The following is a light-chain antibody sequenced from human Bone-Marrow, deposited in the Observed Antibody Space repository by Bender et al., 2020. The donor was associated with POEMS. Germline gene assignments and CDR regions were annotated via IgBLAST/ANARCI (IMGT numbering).Light chain of an antibody. Sequence: QSVLTQPPSASGTPGQRVTIPCSGGSSNIGAHAVNWYQHLPGPAPQLLIYSSHRRPSEVPDRFSGPRSGTSASLAISGLQSEDEADYYCAVWDDSLNGWVFGGGTKLTVL. J-gene: IGLJ3*02. CDR3: AVWDDSLNGWV. CDR1: SSNIGAHA. CDR2: SSH. V-gene: IGLV1-44*01.